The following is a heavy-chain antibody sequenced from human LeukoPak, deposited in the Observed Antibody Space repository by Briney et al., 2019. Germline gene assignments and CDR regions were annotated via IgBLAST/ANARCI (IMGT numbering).Heavy chain of an antibody. V-gene: IGHV1-18*01. CDR3: AREDWNYARASYYYYYGMDV. Sequence: ASVKVSCKASGYTFTSYGISWVRQAPGQGLEWMGWISAYNGNTNYAQKLQGRVTMTTDTSTSTAYMELRSLRSDDTAVYYCAREDWNYARASYYYYYGMDVWGQGTTVTVSS. D-gene: IGHD1-7*01. J-gene: IGHJ6*02. CDR1: GYTFTSYG. CDR2: ISAYNGNT.